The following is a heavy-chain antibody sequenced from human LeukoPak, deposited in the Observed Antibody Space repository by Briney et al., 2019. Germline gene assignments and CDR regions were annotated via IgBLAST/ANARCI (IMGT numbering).Heavy chain of an antibody. J-gene: IGHJ4*02. CDR2: IIPNSGGT. CDR1: GYTFTGYY. V-gene: IGHV1-2*02. Sequence: ASVKVSCKASGYTFTGYYMHWVRQAPGQGLEWMGWIIPNSGGTNYAQKFQGRVTMTRDTSISTAYMELSRLRSDDTAVYYCARGSRITIFGVVIISDYWGQGTLVTVSS. D-gene: IGHD3-3*01. CDR3: ARGSRITIFGVVIISDY.